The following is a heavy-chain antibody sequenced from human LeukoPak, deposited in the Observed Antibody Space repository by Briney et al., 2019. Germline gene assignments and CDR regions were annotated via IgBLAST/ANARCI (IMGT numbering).Heavy chain of an antibody. J-gene: IGHJ3*02. V-gene: IGHV4-30-4*01. CDR3: ARDDYYDSSGYYRPSGAFDI. CDR1: GGSISSGDYY. CDR2: IYYSGST. D-gene: IGHD3-22*01. Sequence: SETLSLTCTVSGGSISSGDYYWSWIRQPPGKGLEWIGYIYYSGSTYYNPSLKSRVTISVDTSKNQFSLKLSFVTAADTAVYYCARDDYYDSSGYYRPSGAFDIWGQGTMVTVSS.